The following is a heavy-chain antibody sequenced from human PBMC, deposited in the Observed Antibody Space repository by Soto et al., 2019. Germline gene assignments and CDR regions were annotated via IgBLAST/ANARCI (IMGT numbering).Heavy chain of an antibody. CDR1: GFSLSTTGVG. J-gene: IGHJ4*02. CDR2: IYWHDDK. CDR3: AHRGGAAVGLYYFDY. V-gene: IGHV2-5*01. Sequence: GSAPTLVNPPQTLTPTCTYTGFSLSTTGVGVSWIRQPPGKALEWLALIYWHDDKRYSPSLKSRLTITKDTSKNQVVLTMTNMEPVDTATYYCAHRGGAAVGLYYFDYWGQGALVTVSS. D-gene: IGHD6-13*01.